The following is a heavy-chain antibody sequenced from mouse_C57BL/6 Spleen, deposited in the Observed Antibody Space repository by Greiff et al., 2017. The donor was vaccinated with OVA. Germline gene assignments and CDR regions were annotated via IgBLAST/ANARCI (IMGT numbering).Heavy chain of an antibody. D-gene: IGHD2-10*01. Sequence: EVHLVESGGGLVKPGGSLKLSCAASGFTFSDYGMHWVRQAPEKGLEWVAYISSGSSTIYYADTVKGRFTISRDNAKNTLFLQMTSLRSEDTAVYYCARPYYGNYDWLAYWGQGTLVTVSA. J-gene: IGHJ3*01. CDR3: ARPYYGNYDWLAY. CDR1: GFTFSDYG. V-gene: IGHV5-17*01. CDR2: ISSGSSTI.